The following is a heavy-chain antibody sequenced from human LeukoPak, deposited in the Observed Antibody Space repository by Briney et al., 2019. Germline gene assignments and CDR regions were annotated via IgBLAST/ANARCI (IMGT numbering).Heavy chain of an antibody. V-gene: IGHV3-33*01. CDR2: IWYDGSGK. D-gene: IGHD6-19*01. CDR3: ARLGYVTGVAGFVDY. J-gene: IGHJ4*02. Sequence: PGRSLRLSCAASRFTFTDYGMHWVRQPPGKGLEWVALIWYDGSGKYYADSVKGRFTISRDNSKNTLYLQMNSLRAEDTAVYYCARLGYVTGVAGFVDYWGQGTLVTVSS. CDR1: RFTFTDYG.